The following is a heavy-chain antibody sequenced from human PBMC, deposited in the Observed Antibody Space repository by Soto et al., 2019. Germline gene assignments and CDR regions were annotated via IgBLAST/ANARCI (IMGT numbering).Heavy chain of an antibody. D-gene: IGHD3-22*01. CDR3: ARAGGCYDSSGYYVDY. V-gene: IGHV4-61*01. Sequence: PSETLSLTCTVSGGSVSSGSYYWSWIRQPPGKGLEWIGYIYYSGSTNYNPSLKSRVTISVDTSKNQFSLKLSSVTAADTAVYYCARAGGCYDSSGYYVDYWGQGTLVTVSS. CDR1: GGSVSSGSYY. CDR2: IYYSGST. J-gene: IGHJ4*02.